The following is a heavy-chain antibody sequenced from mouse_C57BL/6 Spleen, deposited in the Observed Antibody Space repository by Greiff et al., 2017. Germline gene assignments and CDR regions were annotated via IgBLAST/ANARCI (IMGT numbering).Heavy chain of an antibody. D-gene: IGHD1-1*01. CDR3: ARDGPHGSSYWYFDV. V-gene: IGHV5-4*01. CDR1: GFTFSSYA. Sequence: DVHLVESGGGLVKPGGSLKLSCAASGFTFSSYAMSWVRQTPEKRLEWVATISDGGSYTYYPDNVKGRFTISRDNAKNNLYLQMSHLKSEDTAMYYCARDGPHGSSYWYFDVWGTGTTVTVSS. CDR2: ISDGGSYT. J-gene: IGHJ1*03.